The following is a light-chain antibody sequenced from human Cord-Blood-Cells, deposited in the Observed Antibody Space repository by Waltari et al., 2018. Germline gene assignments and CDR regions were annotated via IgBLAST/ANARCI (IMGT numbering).Light chain of an antibody. J-gene: IGKJ4*01. Sequence: EIVMTQSPATLSVSPVERATLSCRASQSVSRNLAWYQQKPGQAPRLLIYGASTRATGIPARFSGSGSGTEFTLTISSLQSEDFAVYYCQQYNNWPLTFGGGTKVEIK. CDR3: QQYNNWPLT. V-gene: IGKV3-15*01. CDR1: QSVSRN. CDR2: GAS.